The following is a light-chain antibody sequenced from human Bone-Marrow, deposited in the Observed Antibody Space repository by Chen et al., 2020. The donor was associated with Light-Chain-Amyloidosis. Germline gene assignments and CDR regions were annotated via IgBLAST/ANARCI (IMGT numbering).Light chain of an antibody. CDR1: QRLLYTSNSKNY. V-gene: IGKV4-1*01. Sequence: DIGLRQSEDTLAGSLGERDTINCKSSQRLLYTSNSKNYLAWYQQKPGHPPKLLTYGASTRDSGVPDLLTGSEYGTDCTLTINSLQTEDVEVYYCQQYYSPAITFGQGTRLEIQ. J-gene: IGKJ5*01. CDR2: GAS. CDR3: QQYYSPAIT.